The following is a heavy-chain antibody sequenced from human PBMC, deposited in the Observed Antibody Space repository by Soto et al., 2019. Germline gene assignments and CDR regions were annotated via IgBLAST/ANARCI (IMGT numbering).Heavy chain of an antibody. CDR1: GFTFSSYW. V-gene: IGHV3-74*01. D-gene: IGHD3-22*01. J-gene: IGHJ4*02. CDR3: ASLTPYYYDSSGYYY. Sequence: GGSLRLSCAASGFTFSSYWMHWVRQAPGKGLVWVSRINSDGSSTSYADSVKGRFTISRDNAKNTLYLQMNSLRAEDTAVYYCASLTPYYYDSSGYYYWGQGTLVTVSS. CDR2: INSDGSST.